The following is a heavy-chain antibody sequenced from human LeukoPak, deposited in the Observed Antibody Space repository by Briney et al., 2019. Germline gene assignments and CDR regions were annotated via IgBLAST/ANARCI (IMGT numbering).Heavy chain of an antibody. CDR3: ARAGIRYFDWKHYFDY. CDR2: INHSGST. Sequence: PSETLSLTCAVYGGSFSGYSWSWIRQPPGKGLEWIGEINHSGSTNYNPSLKSRVTISVDTSKNQSSLKLSSVTAADTAVYYRARAGIRYFDWKHYFDYWGQGTLVTVSS. J-gene: IGHJ4*02. V-gene: IGHV4-34*01. CDR1: GGSFSGYS. D-gene: IGHD3-9*01.